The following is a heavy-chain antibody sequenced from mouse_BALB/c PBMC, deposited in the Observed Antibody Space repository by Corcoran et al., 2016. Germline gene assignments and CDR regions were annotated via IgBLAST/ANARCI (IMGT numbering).Heavy chain of an antibody. CDR3: ARDYGSSYYARDY. CDR1: GYSLTGHY. Sequence: DQLQQSGHALVKPGASVNISCKASGYSLTGHYMHWVKQSHVKSLEWIGRINPYNGATSYNQNFKDKVSLSVDKSSSTAYMELHILTSEDSAVYYCARDYGSSYYARDYWGQGTSVTVS. J-gene: IGHJ4*01. V-gene: IGHV1-26*01. D-gene: IGHD1-1*01. CDR2: INPYNGAT.